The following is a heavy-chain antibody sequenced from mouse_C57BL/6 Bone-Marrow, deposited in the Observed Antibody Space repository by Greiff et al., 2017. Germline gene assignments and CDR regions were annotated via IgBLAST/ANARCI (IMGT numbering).Heavy chain of an antibody. J-gene: IGHJ1*03. V-gene: IGHV14-2*01. CDR1: GFNIKDYY. CDR3: ALITTACEV. CDR2: IDPEDGET. Sequence: VQLQESGAELVKPGASVKLSCTASGFNIKDYYMHWVKQRTEKGLEWLGRIDPEDGETKYAPKFQGQATITADPSSHTAFLQLSSLTCEDTAVYYCALITTACEVWGTGTTVTVSA. D-gene: IGHD1-1*01.